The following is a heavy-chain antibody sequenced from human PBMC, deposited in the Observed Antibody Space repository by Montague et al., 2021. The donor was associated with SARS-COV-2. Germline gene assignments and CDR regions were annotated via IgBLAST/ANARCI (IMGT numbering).Heavy chain of an antibody. J-gene: IGHJ4*02. Sequence: SETLSLTCVVYGGSFSGYYWSWIRQPPGKGLEWIGEINHSGSTNYNPSLKSRVTISVDTSKKQFPLRLNSVTAADTAVYYCARSGGYSYGALDYWGQGTLVTVSS. CDR1: GGSFSGYY. V-gene: IGHV4-34*01. CDR2: INHSGST. D-gene: IGHD5-18*01. CDR3: ARSGGYSYGALDY.